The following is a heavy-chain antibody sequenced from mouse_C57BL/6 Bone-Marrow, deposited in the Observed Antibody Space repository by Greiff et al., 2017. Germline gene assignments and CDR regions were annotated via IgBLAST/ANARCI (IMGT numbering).Heavy chain of an antibody. CDR3: ASPNYSSSYGYAMDY. V-gene: IGHV5-12*01. J-gene: IGHJ4*01. CDR1: GFTFSDYY. D-gene: IGHD1-1*01. Sequence: EVQGVESGGGLVQPGGSLKLSCAASGFTFSDYYMYWVRQTPEKRLEWVAYISNGGGSTNDPDTVKGRFTITRDNAKNTLYLQMCRLKSEDTAMYYGASPNYSSSYGYAMDYWGQGTSVTVSS. CDR2: ISNGGGST.